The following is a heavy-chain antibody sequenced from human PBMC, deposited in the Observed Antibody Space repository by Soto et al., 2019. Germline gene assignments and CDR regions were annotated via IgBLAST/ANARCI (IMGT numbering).Heavy chain of an antibody. D-gene: IGHD3-10*01. CDR3: AKVRASYLSASYFYYGLDV. CDR1: GFTFSHYV. V-gene: IGHV3-23*01. Sequence: EVQLLESGGGLVWTGESLRLSCAASGFTFSHYVLSWVRQAPGRGLEWVSSISGSGSSVYLADSVRGRFTMSRDLSRNTVSLQMNRLRAEDTAIYYCAKVRASYLSASYFYYGLDVWGQGTTVTVSS. CDR2: ISGSGSSV. J-gene: IGHJ6*02.